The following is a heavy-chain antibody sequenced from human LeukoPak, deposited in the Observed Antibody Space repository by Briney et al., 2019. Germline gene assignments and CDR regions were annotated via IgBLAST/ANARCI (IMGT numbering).Heavy chain of an antibody. CDR3: ARHLNGGSYPLDH. D-gene: IGHD1-26*01. Sequence: PSETLSLTCTVSGGSIRSYYWSWIRQPPGKGLEWIAHIHDSGSISYNPSLKSRLTMSVDTSKNQFSLRLSSVTAADTAVYYCARHLNGGSYPLDHWGQGTLVTVSS. CDR1: GGSIRSYY. CDR2: IHDSGSI. V-gene: IGHV4-59*08. J-gene: IGHJ4*02.